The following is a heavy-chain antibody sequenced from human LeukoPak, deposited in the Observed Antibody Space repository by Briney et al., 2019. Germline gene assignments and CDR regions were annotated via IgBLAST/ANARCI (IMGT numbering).Heavy chain of an antibody. CDR3: AREWGASVPIDY. CDR2: IYSGGST. V-gene: IGHV3-66*01. J-gene: IGHJ4*02. D-gene: IGHD4/OR15-4a*01. CDR1: GFTFSSYA. Sequence: GGSLRLSCPVSGFTFSSYAMSWVRQAPGRGLEWVSVIYSGGSTYYADSVKGRFTVSRDNAKNTLYLQMNSLRAEDTAMYYCAREWGASVPIDYWGQGTLVTVSS.